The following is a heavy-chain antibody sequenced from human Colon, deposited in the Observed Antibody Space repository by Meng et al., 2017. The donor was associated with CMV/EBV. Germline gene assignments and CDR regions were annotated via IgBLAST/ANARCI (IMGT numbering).Heavy chain of an antibody. D-gene: IGHD3-10*01. V-gene: IGHV4-61*01. Sequence: SETLSLTCTASGGSVRSGSYYWSWIRQPPGKGPEWIGYMLSSGSTNYNPSLRSRVTISGDTSKNQFSLKLASVTAADTAVYYCARDRGVEFFDSWGQGTLVTVSS. J-gene: IGHJ4*02. CDR3: ARDRGVEFFDS. CDR2: MLSSGST. CDR1: GGSVRSGSYY.